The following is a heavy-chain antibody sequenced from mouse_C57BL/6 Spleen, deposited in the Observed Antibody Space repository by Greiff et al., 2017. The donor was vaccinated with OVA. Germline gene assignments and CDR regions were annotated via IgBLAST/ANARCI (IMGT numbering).Heavy chain of an antibody. J-gene: IGHJ4*01. CDR1: GYAFTNYL. D-gene: IGHD3-2*02. CDR3: ARSGTAQATSYAMDY. Sequence: QVQLKQSGAELVRPGTSVKVSCKASGYAFTNYLIEWVKQRPGQGLEWIGVINPGSGGTNYNEKFKGKATLTADKSSSTAYLQLSSLTSEDSAVYFCARSGTAQATSYAMDYWGQGTSVTVSS. V-gene: IGHV1-54*01. CDR2: INPGSGGT.